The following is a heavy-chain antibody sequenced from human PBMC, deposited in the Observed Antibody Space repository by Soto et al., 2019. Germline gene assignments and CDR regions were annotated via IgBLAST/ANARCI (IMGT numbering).Heavy chain of an antibody. CDR1: GGAIRGSY. V-gene: IGHV4-4*07. D-gene: IGHD3-3*01. CDR3: ARGERFSDWFDP. CDR2: IYSSGST. Sequence: SETLSLTCTVTGGAIRGSYWTWSRQPAGGGLEWIGRIYSSGSTNYNPSLKSRVTISLDTSMTHFSLRLSSVTAADTAVYYCARGERFSDWFDPWGQETVFTGSS. J-gene: IGHJ5*02.